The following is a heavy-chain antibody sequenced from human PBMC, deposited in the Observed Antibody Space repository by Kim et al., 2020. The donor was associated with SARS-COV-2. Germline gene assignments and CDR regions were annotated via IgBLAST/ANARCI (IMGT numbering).Heavy chain of an antibody. J-gene: IGHJ4*02. D-gene: IGHD3-22*01. CDR2: ISSTSSYT. CDR1: GFTFGDYY. CDR3: ARCRPSSGQFPPDY. Sequence: GGSLRLSCAASGFTFGDYYMSWIRQAPGKGLEWVSYISSTSSYTKYADSAKGRFTISRDNAENSLYLQMNSLRAEDTALYYCARCRPSSGQFPPDYWGQGTLVTVSS. V-gene: IGHV3-11*03.